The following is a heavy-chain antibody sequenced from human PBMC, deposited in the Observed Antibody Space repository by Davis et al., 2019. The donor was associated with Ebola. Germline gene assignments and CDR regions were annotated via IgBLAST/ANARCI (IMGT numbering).Heavy chain of an antibody. CDR3: ARLKGGVYYYYGMDV. Sequence: GESLKISCKGSGYSFTSYWISWVRQMPGKGLEWMGRIDPSDSYTNYSPSFQGQVTISADKSISTAYLQWSSLKASDTAMYYCARLKGGVYYYYGMDVWGQGTTVTVSS. CDR1: GYSFTSYW. CDR2: IDPSDSYT. J-gene: IGHJ6*02. V-gene: IGHV5-10-1*04. D-gene: IGHD3-16*01.